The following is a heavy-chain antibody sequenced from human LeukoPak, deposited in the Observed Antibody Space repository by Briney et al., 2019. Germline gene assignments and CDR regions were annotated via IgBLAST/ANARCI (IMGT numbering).Heavy chain of an antibody. D-gene: IGHD6-19*01. CDR1: GGSFSGYY. V-gene: IGHV4-34*01. Sequence: SETLSLTCAVYGGSFSGYYWSWIRQPPGKGLEWIGEINHSGSTNYNPSLKSRVTISVDTSKNQFSLKLSSVTAADTAVYYCASETPRAGRLRVLWGQGTLVTVSS. CDR3: ASETPRAGRLRVL. CDR2: INHSGST. J-gene: IGHJ4*02.